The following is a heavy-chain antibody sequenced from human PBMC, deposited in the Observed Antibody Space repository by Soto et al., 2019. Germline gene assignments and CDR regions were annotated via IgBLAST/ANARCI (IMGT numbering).Heavy chain of an antibody. J-gene: IGHJ4*02. Sequence: QVQLVQSGAEVKKPGSSVKVSCKASGGTFSSYAISWVRQAPGQGLEWMGGIIPIFGTANYAQKFQGRVTITADESTSTAYMELSSLRSEDTAVYYCARLVSWSWRYYYDSSGYYYNYWGQGTLVTVSS. CDR2: IIPIFGTA. V-gene: IGHV1-69*01. D-gene: IGHD3-22*01. CDR1: GGTFSSYA. CDR3: ARLVSWSWRYYYDSSGYYYNY.